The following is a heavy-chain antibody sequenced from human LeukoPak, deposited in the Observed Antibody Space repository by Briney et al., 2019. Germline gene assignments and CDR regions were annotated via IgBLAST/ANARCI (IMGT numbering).Heavy chain of an antibody. CDR1: GFTVSSDY. V-gene: IGHV3-53*05. Sequence: GGSLRLSCAASGFTVSSDYMSWVRQAPGKGLEWVSVIYTGGSTYYADSVKGRFTISRDKSKNTVYLQMNSLRFEDTAMYYCARNWFDPWGQGTLVTVSS. CDR3: ARNWFDP. CDR2: IYTGGST. J-gene: IGHJ5*02.